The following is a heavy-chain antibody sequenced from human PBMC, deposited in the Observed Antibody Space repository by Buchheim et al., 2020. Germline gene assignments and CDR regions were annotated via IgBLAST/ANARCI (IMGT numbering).Heavy chain of an antibody. CDR1: GFTFSNYG. CDR2: IWYDGSNK. J-gene: IGHJ4*02. D-gene: IGHD3-10*01. CDR3: ARDPTALAEGIDY. Sequence: QVQLVESGGGVVQPGRSLRLSCAASGFTFSNYGIHWVRQAPGKGLEWVAVIWYDGSNKYYADSVKGRFTISRDNSKNTLYLQMNSLRAEDTAVYYCARDPTALAEGIDYWGQGTL. V-gene: IGHV3-33*01.